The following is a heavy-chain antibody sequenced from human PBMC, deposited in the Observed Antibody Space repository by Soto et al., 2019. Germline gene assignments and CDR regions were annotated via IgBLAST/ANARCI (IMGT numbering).Heavy chain of an antibody. Sequence: GGSLRLSCAASGFTFDDYAMHWVRQAPGKGLEWVSGISWNSGSIGYADSVKGRFTISRDNAKNSLYLQMNSLRAEDTALYYCAKAKLSMVRGVIITRGAFDIWGQGTMVTVSS. CDR1: GFTFDDYA. J-gene: IGHJ3*02. CDR3: AKAKLSMVRGVIITRGAFDI. CDR2: ISWNSGSI. D-gene: IGHD3-10*01. V-gene: IGHV3-9*01.